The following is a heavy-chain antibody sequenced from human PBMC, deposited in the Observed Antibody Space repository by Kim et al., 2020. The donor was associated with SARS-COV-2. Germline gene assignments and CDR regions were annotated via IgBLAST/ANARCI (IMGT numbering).Heavy chain of an antibody. D-gene: IGHD2-21*01. Sequence: GNTNNAQKLQGRVTMTTDTSTSTAYMELRSLRSDDTAVYYCARVGGEDYWGQGTLVTVSS. V-gene: IGHV1-18*01. J-gene: IGHJ4*02. CDR3: ARVGGEDY. CDR2: GNT.